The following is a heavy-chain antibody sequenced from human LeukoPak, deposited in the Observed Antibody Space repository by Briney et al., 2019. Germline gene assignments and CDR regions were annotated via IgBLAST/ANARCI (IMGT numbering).Heavy chain of an antibody. CDR2: VYYSGST. Sequence: SETLSLTCTVSSGSIGSSSNYWGWIRQAPGKGLEWIGNVYYSGSTFYNPSLKSRVTISVDTSKNQFSLKLRSVTAADTAIYYCARASFNVVFGNWFDPWGKGTLSPSPQ. J-gene: IGHJ5*02. V-gene: IGHV4-39*01. D-gene: IGHD2-8*01. CDR1: SGSIGSSSNY. CDR3: ARASFNVVFGNWFDP.